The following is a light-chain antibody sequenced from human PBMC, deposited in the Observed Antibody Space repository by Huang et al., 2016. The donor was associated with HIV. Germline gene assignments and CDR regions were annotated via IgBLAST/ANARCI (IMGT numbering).Light chain of an antibody. CDR2: GAS. Sequence: EIVMTQSPATLSVSPGERATLSCRASQSVTTTLAWYHQKPGHTPRLLIYGASARATGIPARFTGSGSGTEFTLTISSLQSEDFAVYYCQHYNSWPPTFGQGTKVEIK. J-gene: IGKJ1*01. CDR3: QHYNSWPPT. V-gene: IGKV3-15*01. CDR1: QSVTTT.